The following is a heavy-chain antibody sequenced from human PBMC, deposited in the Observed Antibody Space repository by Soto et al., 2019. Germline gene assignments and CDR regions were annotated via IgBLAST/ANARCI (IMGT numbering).Heavy chain of an antibody. CDR1: GYTFTSYD. CDR2: IHPNSGNT. Sequence: QVQLVQSGAEVKKPGASVKVSCKASGYTFTSYDISWVRQATGQGLEWMGWIHPNSGNTDYAQKFQGRVTMTRNTSISTAYMELSSLRSEDTAVYYCARGITIFEVAADSWGQGTLVTVSS. J-gene: IGHJ4*02. CDR3: ARGITIFEVAADS. D-gene: IGHD3-3*01. V-gene: IGHV1-8*01.